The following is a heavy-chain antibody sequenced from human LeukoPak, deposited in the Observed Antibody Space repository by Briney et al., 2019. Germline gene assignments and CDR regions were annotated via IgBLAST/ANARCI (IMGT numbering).Heavy chain of an antibody. J-gene: IGHJ6*02. CDR2: IYTSGST. CDR3: ARGHDYGDPYYYYGMDV. CDR1: GGSIGSYY. D-gene: IGHD4-17*01. V-gene: IGHV4-4*07. Sequence: PSETLSLTCTVSGGSIGSYYWSWIRQPAGKGLEWIGRIYTSGSTNYNPSLKSRVTMSVDTSKNQFSLKLSSVTAADTAVYYCARGHDYGDPYYYYGMDVWGQGTTVTVSS.